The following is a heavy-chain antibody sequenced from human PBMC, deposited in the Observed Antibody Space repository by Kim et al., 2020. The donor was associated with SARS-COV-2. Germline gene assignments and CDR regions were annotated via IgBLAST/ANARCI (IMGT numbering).Heavy chain of an antibody. J-gene: IGHJ4*02. Sequence: KYSQEFQGRVTFTRDTSATTAYLELSSLRSEDTAVYYCAREYSSGWYVDYWGQGTLVAVSS. V-gene: IGHV1-3*01. D-gene: IGHD6-19*01. CDR3: AREYSSGWYVDY.